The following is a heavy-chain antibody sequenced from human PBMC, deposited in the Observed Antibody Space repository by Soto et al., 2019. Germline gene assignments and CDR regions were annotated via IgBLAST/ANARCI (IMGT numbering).Heavy chain of an antibody. CDR3: ARGGPYEEEQWLVHNY. Sequence: GASVKVSCKASGYTFTSYAMHWVRQAPGQRLEWMGWINAGNGNTKYSQKFQGRVTITRDTSASTAYMELSSLRSEDTAVYYCARGGPYEEEQWLVHNYWGQGTLVTVSS. V-gene: IGHV1-3*01. CDR2: INAGNGNT. J-gene: IGHJ4*02. D-gene: IGHD6-19*01. CDR1: GYTFTSYA.